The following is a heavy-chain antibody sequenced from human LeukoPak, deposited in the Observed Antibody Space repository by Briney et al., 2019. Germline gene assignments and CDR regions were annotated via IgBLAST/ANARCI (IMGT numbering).Heavy chain of an antibody. CDR2: IHSGGST. Sequence: PGGSLRLSCAASGFTVGSNYMSWVRQAPGKGLEWVSVIHSGGSTYYADSVKGRFTISRDNSKNTLYLQMNSLRAEDTAVYYCARDHDYWGQGTLVTVSS. CDR1: GFTVGSNY. V-gene: IGHV3-53*01. J-gene: IGHJ4*02. CDR3: ARDHDY.